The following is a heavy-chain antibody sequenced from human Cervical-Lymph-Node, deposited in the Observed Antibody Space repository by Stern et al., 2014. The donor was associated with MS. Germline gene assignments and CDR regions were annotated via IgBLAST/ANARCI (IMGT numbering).Heavy chain of an antibody. Sequence: VQLVESGAEVKKPGESLKISCKVSGHRFTTYWIGWVRQMPGKGLEWMGSIDPSDSETRYSPSFEGRVTMLADKSISTTCLQWSSLRASDSAIYYCARRCRVNDCYDAFDLWGQGTMVTVSS. D-gene: IGHD2-15*01. J-gene: IGHJ3*01. V-gene: IGHV5-51*03. CDR1: GHRFTTYW. CDR2: IDPSDSET. CDR3: ARRCRVNDCYDAFDL.